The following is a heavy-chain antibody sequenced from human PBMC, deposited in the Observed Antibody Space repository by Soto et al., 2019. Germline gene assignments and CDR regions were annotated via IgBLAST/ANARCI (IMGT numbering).Heavy chain of an antibody. D-gene: IGHD1-7*01. V-gene: IGHV3-11*01. Sequence: QVQLVESGGGLVKPGGSLRLSCAASGFTFSVYYMSWIRQAPGKGLEWVSCISSSGDTIYYADSVKGRFTISRDSAKNLLYLQMNSLRVEDTAVYYCARDRDWNYDFDYWGQGTLVTVSS. CDR1: GFTFSVYY. CDR3: ARDRDWNYDFDY. CDR2: ISSSGDTI. J-gene: IGHJ4*02.